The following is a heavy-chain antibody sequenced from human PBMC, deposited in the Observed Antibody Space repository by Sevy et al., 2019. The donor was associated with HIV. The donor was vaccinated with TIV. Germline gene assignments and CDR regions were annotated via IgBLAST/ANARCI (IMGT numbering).Heavy chain of an antibody. D-gene: IGHD2-2*01. J-gene: IGHJ4*02. CDR3: ASGRCSSTSCRHGY. CDR1: GFTFSSYA. Sequence: GGSLRLSCAASGFTFSSYAMSWVRQAPGKGLEWVSAISGSGGSTYYADSVKGQFTISGDNSKNTLYLQMNSLRAEDTAVYYCASGRCSSTSCRHGYWGQGTLVTVSS. V-gene: IGHV3-23*01. CDR2: ISGSGGST.